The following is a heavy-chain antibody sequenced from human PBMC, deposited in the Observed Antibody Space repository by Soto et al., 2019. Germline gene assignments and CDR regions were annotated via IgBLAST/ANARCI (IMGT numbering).Heavy chain of an antibody. Sequence: PSETRSLTCTVSGGSVNSDTFYWSWIRQPPGRGLEWIGYIYYTGSTNYNPSLKSRVTISIDTSRNQFSLKLTSVTAADTAVYYCAREFSNSPEAFDSWGQGSLVTVSS. J-gene: IGHJ4*02. V-gene: IGHV4-61*01. D-gene: IGHD6-6*01. CDR1: GGSVNSDTFY. CDR3: AREFSNSPEAFDS. CDR2: IYYTGST.